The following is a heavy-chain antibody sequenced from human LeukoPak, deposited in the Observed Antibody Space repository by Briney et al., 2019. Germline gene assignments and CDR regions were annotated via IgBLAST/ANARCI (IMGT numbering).Heavy chain of an antibody. CDR3: ARRAGKDWFDP. Sequence: HPGGSLRLSCAASGFIFDDYAMHWVRQAPGKGLEWVAVISYDGSNKYYADSVKGRFTISRDNSKNTLYLQMNSLRAEDTAVYYCARRAGKDWFDPWGQGTLVTVSS. CDR1: GFIFDDYA. V-gene: IGHV3-30-3*01. CDR2: ISYDGSNK. J-gene: IGHJ5*02.